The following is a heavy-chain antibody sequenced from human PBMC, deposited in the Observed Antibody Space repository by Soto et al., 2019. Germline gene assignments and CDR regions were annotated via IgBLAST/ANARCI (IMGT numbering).Heavy chain of an antibody. V-gene: IGHV3-21*01. CDR3: ARDRDGYNPVDY. CDR2: ISSSGSHA. D-gene: IGHD1-1*01. J-gene: IGHJ4*02. CDR1: GFIFSSYS. Sequence: EVQLVESGGGLVKPGGSLRLSCAASGFIFSSYSMNWVRQAPGKGLEWVSCISSSGSHAYYADSVKGRFTIARDNAKESLYLQMNSLRAEDTAVYYSARDRDGYNPVDYWGQGTLVTVSS.